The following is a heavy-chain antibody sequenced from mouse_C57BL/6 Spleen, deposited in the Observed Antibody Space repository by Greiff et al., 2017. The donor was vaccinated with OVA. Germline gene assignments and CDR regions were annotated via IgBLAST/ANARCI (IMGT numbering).Heavy chain of an antibody. CDR3: ARGGSSSWFAY. V-gene: IGHV5-4*01. CDR2: ISDGGSYT. Sequence: EVHLVESGGGLVKPGGSLKLSCAASGFTFSSYAMSWVRQTPEKRLEWVATISDGGSYTYYPDNVKGRFTISRDNAKNNLYLQMSHLKSEDTAMYYCARGGSSSWFAYWGQGTLVTVSA. CDR1: GFTFSSYA. J-gene: IGHJ3*01. D-gene: IGHD1-1*01.